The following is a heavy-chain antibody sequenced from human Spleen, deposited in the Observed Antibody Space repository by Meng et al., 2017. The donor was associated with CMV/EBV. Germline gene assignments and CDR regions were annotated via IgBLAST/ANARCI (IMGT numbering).Heavy chain of an antibody. CDR3: ARSGSSGTYVRPSWFDP. Sequence: SVKVSCKASGGTFSTYAISWVRQAPGQGLEGMGGIIPMFGNPNYAQKFQGRVTITTDESMTTAYMVLRRLRSEDTALYYCARSGSSGTYVRPSWFDPWGQGTLVTVSS. CDR2: IIPMFGNP. CDR1: GGTFSTYA. D-gene: IGHD3-22*01. V-gene: IGHV1-69*05. J-gene: IGHJ5*02.